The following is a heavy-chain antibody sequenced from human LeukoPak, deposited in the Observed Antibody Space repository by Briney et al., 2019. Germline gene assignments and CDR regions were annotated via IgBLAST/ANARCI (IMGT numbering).Heavy chain of an antibody. J-gene: IGHJ4*02. V-gene: IGHV3-23*01. CDR3: AKRKDGIAVAGDFDY. Sequence: PGGSLRLSRAASGFTFSSYAMSWVRQAPGKGLEWVSAISGSGGSTYYADSVKGRFTISRDNPKNTLYLQMNSLRAEDTAVYYCAKRKDGIAVAGDFDYWGQGTLVTVSS. CDR2: ISGSGGST. CDR1: GFTFSSYA. D-gene: IGHD6-19*01.